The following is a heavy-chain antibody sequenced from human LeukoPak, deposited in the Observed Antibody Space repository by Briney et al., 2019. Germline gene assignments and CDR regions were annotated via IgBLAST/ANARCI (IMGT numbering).Heavy chain of an antibody. D-gene: IGHD6-19*01. J-gene: IGHJ4*02. V-gene: IGHV4-39*01. CDR2: IYSSGST. CDR3: ANIAVAGRIDY. CDR1: GASISGSNYY. Sequence: PSETLSLTCAVSGASISGSNYYWGWIRQPLGKGLEWIGNIYSSGSTYYNASLQSRVTISIDTPKNQFSLRLNSVTAADTAVYYCANIAVAGRIDYWGQGTLVTVSS.